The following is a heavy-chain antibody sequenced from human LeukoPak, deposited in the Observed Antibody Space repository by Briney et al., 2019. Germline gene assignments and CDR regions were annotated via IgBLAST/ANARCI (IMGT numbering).Heavy chain of an antibody. CDR1: GGTFSSYA. Sequence: ASVKVSCKASGGTFSSYAISWVRQAPGQGLEWMGWINTNTGNPTYAQGFTGRFVFSLDTSVSTAYLQISSLKAEDTAVYYCARGGGSTYCSGGSCNWFDPWGQGTLVTVSS. V-gene: IGHV7-4-1*02. J-gene: IGHJ5*02. D-gene: IGHD2-15*01. CDR3: ARGGGSTYCSGGSCNWFDP. CDR2: INTNTGNP.